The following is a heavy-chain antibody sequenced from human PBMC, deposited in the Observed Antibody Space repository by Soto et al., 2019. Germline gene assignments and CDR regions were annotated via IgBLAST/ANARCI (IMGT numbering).Heavy chain of an antibody. Sequence: QVQMVESGGGVVQPGTSLRLSCVVTGLTFSGYGMHWVRQAPGKGLEWVADITYDGSSTYYADAEKGRFTVSRDNSKNILYLQMTSLRGDDTAMYYCAKDQMGRGWRTLDSWGQGTLVIVSS. CDR1: GLTFSGYG. V-gene: IGHV3-30*18. CDR3: AKDQMGRGWRTLDS. J-gene: IGHJ4*02. CDR2: ITYDGSST. D-gene: IGHD3-10*01.